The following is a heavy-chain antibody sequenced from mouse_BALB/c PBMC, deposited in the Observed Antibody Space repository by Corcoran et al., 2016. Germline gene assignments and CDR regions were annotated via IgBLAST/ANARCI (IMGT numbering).Heavy chain of an antibody. CDR2: INPTNGVT. CDR1: GYPFTDYY. J-gene: IGHJ1*01. Sequence: EVQLQQSGPELVKPGASVKMSCNASGYPFTDYYMKWVTQSHGKSLEWIGDINPTNGVTSYNQKFKGNATLTVDKSSSTPYMQLNSLTSEKSAGYYCARDWDWYVDGWGAGTTVTVSA. D-gene: IGHD4-1*01. CDR3: ARDWDWYVDG. V-gene: IGHV1-26*01.